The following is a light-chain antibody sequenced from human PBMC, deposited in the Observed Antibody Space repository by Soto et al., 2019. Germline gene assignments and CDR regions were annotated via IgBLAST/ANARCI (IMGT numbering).Light chain of an antibody. J-gene: IGLJ1*01. CDR1: SSDVGAYNY. CDR3: SSFTRSNSYV. CDR2: DVS. Sequence: QSALTQPASVSGSPGQSITISCTGTSSDVGAYNYVSWYQQHPGKVPKLMIYDVSDRPSGVSNRFSGSKSGNTASLTSSGLQEEDEAYYYCSSFTRSNSYVFGTGTKLTVL. V-gene: IGLV2-14*03.